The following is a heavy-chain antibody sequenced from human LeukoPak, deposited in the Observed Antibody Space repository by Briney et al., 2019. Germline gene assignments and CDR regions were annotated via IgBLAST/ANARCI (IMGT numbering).Heavy chain of an antibody. J-gene: IGHJ4*02. CDR3: TRISGSYFGLLTHYFDY. V-gene: IGHV4-34*01. D-gene: IGHD3-10*01. Sequence: SETLSLTCAAYGGSFSGYYWSWIRQPPGKGLEWIGEINHSGSTNYNPSLKSRVTISVDTSKNQFSLKLSSMTAADTAVYYCTRISGSYFGLLTHYFDYWGQGTLVTVSS. CDR1: GGSFSGYY. CDR2: INHSGST.